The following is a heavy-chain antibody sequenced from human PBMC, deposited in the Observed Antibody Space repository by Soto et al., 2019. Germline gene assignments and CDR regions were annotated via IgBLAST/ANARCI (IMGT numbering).Heavy chain of an antibody. CDR1: GGSFISYS. D-gene: IGHD2-15*01. V-gene: IGHV1-69*02. J-gene: IGHJ6*03. CDR2: IIPIQHKA. CDR3: AKSLLFVDHAYMDV. Sequence: QVQLVQSGAELKKPGSSVKVSCEASGGSFISYSFTWVRQAPGQGLEWMGRIIPIQHKANYALKFQDRVTITADRSTRTAYMELRSLRPEDTAVYYCAKSLLFVDHAYMDVWGKGTTVTVSS.